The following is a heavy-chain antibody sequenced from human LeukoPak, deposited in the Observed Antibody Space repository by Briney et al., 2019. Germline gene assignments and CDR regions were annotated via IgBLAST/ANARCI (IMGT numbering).Heavy chain of an antibody. CDR3: ARPYSSSLYYYYYYGMDV. D-gene: IGHD6-13*01. V-gene: IGHV1-8*01. Sequence: ASVKVSCKASGYTFTSYDINWVRQATGQGLEWMGWMNPNSGNTGYAQKFQGRVTMTRNTSISTAYMELSSLRSEDTAVYYCARPYSSSLYYYYYYGMDVWGQGTTVTVSS. J-gene: IGHJ6*02. CDR1: GYTFTSYD. CDR2: MNPNSGNT.